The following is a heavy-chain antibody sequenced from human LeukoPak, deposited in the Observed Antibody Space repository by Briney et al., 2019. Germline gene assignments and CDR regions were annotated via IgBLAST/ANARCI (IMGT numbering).Heavy chain of an antibody. Sequence: ASVKVSCKASRYTFTGYYMHWVRQAPGQGLEYLGWINPNSGGTNYAQKFQGRVTMTRDTSISTAYMELSRLRSDDTAVYYCARVAAVAGTLDYWGQGTLVTVSS. V-gene: IGHV1-2*02. CDR2: INPNSGGT. D-gene: IGHD6-19*01. J-gene: IGHJ4*02. CDR1: RYTFTGYY. CDR3: ARVAAVAGTLDY.